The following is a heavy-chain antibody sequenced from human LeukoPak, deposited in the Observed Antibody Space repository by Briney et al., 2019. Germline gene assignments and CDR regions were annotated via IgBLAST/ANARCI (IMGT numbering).Heavy chain of an antibody. D-gene: IGHD5-12*01. CDR2: INSDGSAT. J-gene: IGHJ4*02. CDR3: VRVMSGFSYFFDY. V-gene: IGHV3-74*01. Sequence: GGSLRLSCAASGFTFSSYWMHWVRQAPGKGLVWVSRINSDGSATNYADSVEGRFTITRDNAKNTMYLQMNSLRGEDTAVYYSVRVMSGFSYFFDYWGQGTLVTVSS. CDR1: GFTFSSYW.